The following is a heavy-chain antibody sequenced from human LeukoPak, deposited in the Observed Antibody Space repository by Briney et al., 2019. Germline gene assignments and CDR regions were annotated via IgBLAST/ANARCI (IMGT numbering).Heavy chain of an antibody. CDR3: ARRSGIVGSSTSRFDY. CDR2: IYYSGST. D-gene: IGHD2-2*01. J-gene: IGHJ4*02. CDR1: GGSISSGGYY. Sequence: SQTLSLTCTVSGGSISSGGYYWSWIRQHPGKGLEWIGYIYYSGSTYYNPSLKSRVTISVDTSKNQFSLKLSSVTAADTAVYYCARRSGIVGSSTSRFDYWGQGTLVTVSS. V-gene: IGHV4-31*03.